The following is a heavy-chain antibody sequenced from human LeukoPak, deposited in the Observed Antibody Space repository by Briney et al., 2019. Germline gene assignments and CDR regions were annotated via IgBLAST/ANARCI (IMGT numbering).Heavy chain of an antibody. J-gene: IGHJ5*02. CDR1: GFTVSSNY. CDR3: AREVRYSSSWYWFDP. V-gene: IGHV4-34*01. D-gene: IGHD6-13*01. CDR2: INHSGST. Sequence: GSLRLSCAASGFTVSSNYMSWVRQAPGKGLEWIGEINHSGSTNYNPSLKSRVTISVDTSKNQFSLKLSSVTAADTAVYYCAREVRYSSSWYWFDPWGQGTLVTVSS.